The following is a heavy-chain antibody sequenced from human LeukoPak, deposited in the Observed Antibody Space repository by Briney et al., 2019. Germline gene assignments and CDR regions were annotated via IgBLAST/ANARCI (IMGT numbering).Heavy chain of an antibody. CDR2: INTDGSTT. CDR3: ARDYDFWSGYTCWFDP. J-gene: IGHJ5*02. V-gene: IGHV3-74*01. CDR1: GFTFSSYS. Sequence: PGGSLRLSCAASGFTFSSYSMNWVRQAPGKGLVWVSRINTDGSTTTYADSVKGRFTISRDNGKNTLYLQMNSLRAEDTAVYYCARDYDFWSGYTCWFDPWGQGTLVTVSS. D-gene: IGHD3-3*01.